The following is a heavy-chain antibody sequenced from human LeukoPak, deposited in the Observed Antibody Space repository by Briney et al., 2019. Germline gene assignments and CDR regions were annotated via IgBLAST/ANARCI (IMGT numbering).Heavy chain of an antibody. Sequence: SETLFLTCAVYGGPFSGYYWSWIRQPPGKGLEWIGYIYYSGSTYYNPSLKSRVTISVDTSKNQFSLKLSSVTAADTAVYYCARVYYDILTGYYKGYYFDYWGQGTLVTVSS. CDR3: ARVYYDILTGYYKGYYFDY. CDR1: GGPFSGYY. CDR2: IYYSGST. D-gene: IGHD3-9*01. J-gene: IGHJ4*02. V-gene: IGHV4-34*01.